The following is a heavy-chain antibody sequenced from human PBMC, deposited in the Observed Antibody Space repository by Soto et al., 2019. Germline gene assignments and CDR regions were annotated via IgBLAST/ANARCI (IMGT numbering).Heavy chain of an antibody. V-gene: IGHV3-23*01. J-gene: IGHJ5*01. D-gene: IGHD3-9*01. CDR1: GFTFSSYA. CDR2: ISGSGATT. CDR3: AKLRYFDWSAYNWFEY. Sequence: GGSLRLSCAASGFTFSSYAMTWVRQAPGKGLEWVSGISGSGATTSYADSVKGRFTVSRDNSKNTLYLQMNSLIVEYTAVYHCAKLRYFDWSAYNWFEYWGQGT.